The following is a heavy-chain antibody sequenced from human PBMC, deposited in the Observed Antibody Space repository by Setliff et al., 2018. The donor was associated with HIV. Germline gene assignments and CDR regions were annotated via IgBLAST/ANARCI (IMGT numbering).Heavy chain of an antibody. CDR1: GVSISNYY. CDR2: IYGSGRT. Sequence: SETLSLTCTVSGVSISNYYWSWIRQPPGTGLEWIGYIYGSGRTFYNPSLKSRVAISADTSKGQFSLRLSYVTAADTAVYYCVRQGPGSSPPHFGDWGEGTLV. D-gene: IGHD3-10*01. V-gene: IGHV4-59*08. CDR3: VRQGPGSSPPHFGD. J-gene: IGHJ4*02.